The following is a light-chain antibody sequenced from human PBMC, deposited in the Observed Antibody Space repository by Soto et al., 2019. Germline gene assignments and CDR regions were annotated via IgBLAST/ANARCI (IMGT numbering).Light chain of an antibody. CDR3: QQYFNWPLTWT. CDR2: GAS. V-gene: IGKV3-15*01. Sequence: ENVLTQSPATLSVSAGGTVTLSCRASQSIRTNVAWYQQISGQAPRLLVYGASTRATGVPARFSGSGSGTEFTLTISSLQSEDSAFYYCQQYFNWPLTWTFGPGSKVQIK. J-gene: IGKJ1*01. CDR1: QSIRTN.